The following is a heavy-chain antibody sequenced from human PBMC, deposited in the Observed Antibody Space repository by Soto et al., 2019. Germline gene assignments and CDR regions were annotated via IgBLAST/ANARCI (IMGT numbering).Heavy chain of an antibody. CDR1: GFTFSSYA. J-gene: IGHJ6*03. CDR3: AKDDLLTIFGFSMDV. V-gene: IGHV3-23*01. D-gene: IGHD3-3*01. Sequence: QLLESGGGLVQPGGSLRLSCAASGFTFSSYAMSWVRQAPGKGLEWVSSISGSGGSTYYADSVKGRFTISRDNSKSTLDLQMNSLRAEDTAIYYCAKDDLLTIFGFSMDVWGKGTTVSVSS. CDR2: ISGSGGST.